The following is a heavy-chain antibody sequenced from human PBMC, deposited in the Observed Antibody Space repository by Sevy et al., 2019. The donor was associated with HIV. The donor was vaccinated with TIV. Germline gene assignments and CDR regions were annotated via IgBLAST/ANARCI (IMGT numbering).Heavy chain of an antibody. D-gene: IGHD1-26*01. CDR2: ISSSGNYI. Sequence: GGSLRLSCAASGFTFTDYSMTWVRQAPGKGLEWVSSISSSGNYIYYADSVKGRFSISRDKAKNSLFLQMNSLRAEDTAVYYCARSWELLEFFDFWGQGTLVTVSS. J-gene: IGHJ4*02. V-gene: IGHV3-21*06. CDR1: GFTFTDYS. CDR3: ARSWELLEFFDF.